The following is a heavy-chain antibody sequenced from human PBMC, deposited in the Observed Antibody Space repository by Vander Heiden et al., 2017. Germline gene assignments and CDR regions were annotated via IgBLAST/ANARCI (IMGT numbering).Heavy chain of an antibody. CDR1: GGSFSGYS. V-gene: IGHV4-34*01. CDR3: ARGYCSSTSCYTRRGYYYGMDV. CDR2: INHSGST. J-gene: IGHJ6*02. D-gene: IGHD2-2*02. Sequence: QVQLQQSGAGLLKPSESMSLTCAVYGGSFSGYSWSWLRPPPGKGLEWIGEINHSGSTNYNPSLKSRVTISVDTSKNQFSLKLSSVTAADTAVYYCARGYCSSTSCYTRRGYYYGMDVWGQGTTVTVSS.